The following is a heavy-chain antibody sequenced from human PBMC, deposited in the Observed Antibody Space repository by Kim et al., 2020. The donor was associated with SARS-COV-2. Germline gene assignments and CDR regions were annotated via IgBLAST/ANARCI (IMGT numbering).Heavy chain of an antibody. D-gene: IGHD2-2*01. CDR1: GYTFTSYG. J-gene: IGHJ6*02. CDR3: ARADIVVVPAAIVPGGMDV. Sequence: ASVKVSCKASGYTFTSYGISWVRQAPGQGLEWMGWISAYNGNTNYAQKLQGRVTMTTDTSTSTAYMELRSLRSDDTAVYYCARADIVVVPAAIVPGGMDVWGQGTTVTVSS. V-gene: IGHV1-18*04. CDR2: ISAYNGNT.